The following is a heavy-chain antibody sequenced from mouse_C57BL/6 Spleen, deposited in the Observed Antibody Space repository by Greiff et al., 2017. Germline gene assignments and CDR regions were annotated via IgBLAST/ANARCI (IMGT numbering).Heavy chain of an antibody. J-gene: IGHJ3*01. CDR1: GFNIKDYY. D-gene: IGHD1-1*01. Sequence: EVQLQQSGAELVRPGASVKLSCTASGFNIKDYYMHWVKQRPEQGLEWIGRIDPEDGDTEYAPKFQGKATMTADTSSNTAYLQLSSLTSEDTAVYYCTYYGSSPWFAYWGQGTLVTVSA. V-gene: IGHV14-1*01. CDR2: IDPEDGDT. CDR3: TYYGSSPWFAY.